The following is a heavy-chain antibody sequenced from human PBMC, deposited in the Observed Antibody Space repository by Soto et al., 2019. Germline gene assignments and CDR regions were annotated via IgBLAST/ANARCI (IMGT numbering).Heavy chain of an antibody. V-gene: IGHV3-30-3*01. CDR3: AREVGGRSPPG. CDR1: GFTFSRHA. Sequence: QVQLVESGGGVVQPGRSLRLSCAASGFTFSRHAMHWVRQAPVKGLEWVAVISYDGSEKYYADSVKGRFTISRDSSKNTLYLQKDSLGPENTAVYYCAREVGGRSPPGWGQGTLVTVFS. D-gene: IGHD3-16*01. J-gene: IGHJ4*02. CDR2: ISYDGSEK.